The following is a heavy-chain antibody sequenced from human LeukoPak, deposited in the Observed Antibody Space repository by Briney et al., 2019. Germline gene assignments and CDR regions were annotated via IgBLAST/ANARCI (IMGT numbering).Heavy chain of an antibody. V-gene: IGHV3-48*01. D-gene: IGHD5-12*01. J-gene: IGHJ4*01. Sequence: GGSLRLSCAASCFNFIDYSMNWVRQAPGKGLEWISYIGISSGNTKYADSVKGRFTISRDKARNSLYLQMNSLRVEDTAMYYCARDHRYAFDNWGHGTLVTVSS. CDR1: CFNFIDYS. CDR2: IGISSGNT. CDR3: ARDHRYAFDN.